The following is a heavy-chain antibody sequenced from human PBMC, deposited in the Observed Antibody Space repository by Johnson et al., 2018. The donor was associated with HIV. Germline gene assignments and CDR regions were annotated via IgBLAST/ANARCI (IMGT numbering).Heavy chain of an antibody. D-gene: IGHD6-13*01. CDR2: ISGSGGST. Sequence: EEQLVESGGGLVQPGGSLRLSCAASGFTFSSYAMSWVRQAPGKGLEWVSAISGSGGSTYYADSVKGRLTISRDNSKNTLYLQMKSLRAEATAVYFCAKDRGIAAAGTFDIWGQGTMVTVSS. CDR3: AKDRGIAAAGTFDI. J-gene: IGHJ3*02. CDR1: GFTFSSYA. V-gene: IGHV3-23*04.